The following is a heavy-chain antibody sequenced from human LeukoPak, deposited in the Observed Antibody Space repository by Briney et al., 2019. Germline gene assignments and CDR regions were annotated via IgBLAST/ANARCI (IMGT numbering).Heavy chain of an antibody. CDR3: AKSGMVRGVAPDDAFDI. V-gene: IGHV3-73*01. CDR2: IRSTANGYAT. D-gene: IGHD3-10*01. J-gene: IGHJ3*02. CDR1: GFTVSSNY. Sequence: PGGSLRLSCAASGFTVSSNYMSWVRQASGKGLEWVGRIRSTANGYATAYAASVKGRFTISRDDSKNTAYLQMNSLRAEDTAVYYCAKSGMVRGVAPDDAFDIWGQGTMVTVSS.